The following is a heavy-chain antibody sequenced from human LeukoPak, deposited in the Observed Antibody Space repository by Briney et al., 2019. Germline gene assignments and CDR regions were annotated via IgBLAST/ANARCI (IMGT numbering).Heavy chain of an antibody. CDR2: IYYSGST. CDR1: GGSISSYY. D-gene: IGHD2-2*01. CDR3: ARVDIVVVPAALPGYYGMDV. J-gene: IGHJ6*02. Sequence: SETLSLTCTVSGGSISSYYWSWIRQPPGKGLEWIGYIYYSGSTNYNPSLKSRVTISVDTSKNQFSLKLSSVTAADTAVYYCARVDIVVVPAALPGYYGMDVWGQGTTVTVSS. V-gene: IGHV4-59*12.